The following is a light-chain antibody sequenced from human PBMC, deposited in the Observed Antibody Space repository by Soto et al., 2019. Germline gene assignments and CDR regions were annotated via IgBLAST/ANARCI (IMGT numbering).Light chain of an antibody. CDR2: EVL. V-gene: IGLV2-8*01. CDR3: SSYAGRNTYV. Sequence: QSPLTQPPSASGCLGQSVTISCSGNDISLYNYVSWYQQVPGKAPKLLIFEVLKRPSGVPDRFSGSKSGSTAFLNVSGLQGEDEGTYHCSSYAGRNTYVFGTGTKVTVL. J-gene: IGLJ1*01. CDR1: NDISLYNY.